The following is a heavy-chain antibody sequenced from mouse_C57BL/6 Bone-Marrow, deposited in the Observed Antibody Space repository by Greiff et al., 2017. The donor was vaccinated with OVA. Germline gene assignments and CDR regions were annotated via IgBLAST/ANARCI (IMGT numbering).Heavy chain of an antibody. V-gene: IGHV1-76*01. CDR2: IYPGSGNT. CDR1: GYTFTDYY. Sequence: VQLQQSGAELVRPGASVKLSCKASGYTFTDYYINWVKQRPGQGLEWIARIYPGSGNTYYDEKFKGKATLTAEKSSSTAYLQLSSLTSEESAVYFSARWCSSGPAWFAYWGQGTLVTVSA. CDR3: ARWCSSGPAWFAY. J-gene: IGHJ3*01. D-gene: IGHD3-2*02.